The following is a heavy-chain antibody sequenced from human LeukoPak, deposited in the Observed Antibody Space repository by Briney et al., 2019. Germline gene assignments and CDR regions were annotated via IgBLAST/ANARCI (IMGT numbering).Heavy chain of an antibody. CDR1: GGSISSGGYY. Sequence: PSQTLSLTCTVSGGSISSGGYYWSWIRQHPGKDLEWIGYIYYSGSTYYNPSLKSRVTISVDTSKNQFSLKLSSVTAADTAVYYCARSITAMVLHWGQGTLVTVSS. CDR2: IYYSGST. CDR3: ARSITAMVLH. V-gene: IGHV4-31*03. J-gene: IGHJ4*02. D-gene: IGHD5-18*01.